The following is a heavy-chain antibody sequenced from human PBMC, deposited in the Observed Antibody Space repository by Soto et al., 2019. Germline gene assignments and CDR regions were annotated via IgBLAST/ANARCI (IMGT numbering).Heavy chain of an antibody. V-gene: IGHV1-46*03. Sequence: ASVEVSWKASGYTFASYYMHWVRQAPGQGLEWMGIINPSGGSTSYAQKFQGRVTMTRDTSTSTVYMELSSLRSEDTAVYYCARDKGDNWTPGAFDIWGQGTMVTVSS. J-gene: IGHJ3*02. CDR3: ARDKGDNWTPGAFDI. CDR2: INPSGGST. D-gene: IGHD1-20*01. CDR1: GYTFASYY.